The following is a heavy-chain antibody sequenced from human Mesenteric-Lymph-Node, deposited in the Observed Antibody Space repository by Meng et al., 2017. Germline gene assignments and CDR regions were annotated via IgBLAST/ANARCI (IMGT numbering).Heavy chain of an antibody. J-gene: IGHJ4*02. CDR1: VGSISSGDSY. Sequence: QVQLQESGPGLVKPSHALSLTCTVAVGSISSGDSYWSWFRQPPGKGLEWIGYIYYSGSTYYNPSLKSRVTISVDTSKNQFSLRLSSVTAADTAVYYCARDLGVATSIAGFVYWGQGTLVTVSS. V-gene: IGHV4-30-4*01. D-gene: IGHD5-12*01. CDR3: ARDLGVATSIAGFVY. CDR2: IYYSGST.